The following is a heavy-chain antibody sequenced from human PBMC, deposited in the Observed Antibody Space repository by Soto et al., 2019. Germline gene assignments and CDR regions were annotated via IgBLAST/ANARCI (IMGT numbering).Heavy chain of an antibody. CDR3: ARERCSGDCYLDS. CDR2: ISRSVDYM. V-gene: IGHV3-21*01. Sequence: EVQLVESGGGLVKPGGSLRLSCTASGFTFSAHIMTWVRQAPGKGLEWVSSISRSVDYMYYADSVKGRFTISRDNAKNSLYLPMNSLRADDTAIYFCARERCSGDCYLDSWGQGTLVTVSS. D-gene: IGHD2-21*02. CDR1: GFTFSAHI. J-gene: IGHJ4*02.